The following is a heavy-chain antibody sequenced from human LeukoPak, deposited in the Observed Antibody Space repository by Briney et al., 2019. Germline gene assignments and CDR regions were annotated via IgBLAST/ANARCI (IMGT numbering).Heavy chain of an antibody. CDR1: GFHFGACE. J-gene: IGHJ4*02. CDR2: FAGSDTTT. CDR3: APLGYHLDS. V-gene: IGHV3-48*03. D-gene: IGHD3-22*01. Sequence: PGGSLRLSCAAPGFHFGACEMDSVRQAPGEGVEWVAYFAGSDTTTYYADSGKDRFPISRDNARNSLYLQMNSLRAEDTALCYCAPLGYHLDSWGQGALVTVSS.